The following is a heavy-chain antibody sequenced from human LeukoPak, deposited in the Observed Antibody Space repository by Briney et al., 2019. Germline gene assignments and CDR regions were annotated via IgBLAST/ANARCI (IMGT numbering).Heavy chain of an antibody. CDR3: AKEGLKDYYDSSGYLDY. D-gene: IGHD3-22*01. J-gene: IGHJ4*02. CDR1: GFTFDDYA. V-gene: IGHV3-9*01. Sequence: PGGSLRLSCAASGFTFDDYAMHWVRQAPGKGLEWVSGISWNSGNIGYADSVKGRFTISRDNAKNSLYLQMNSLRAEDTALYYCAKEGLKDYYDSSGYLDYWGQGTLVTVSS. CDR2: ISWNSGNI.